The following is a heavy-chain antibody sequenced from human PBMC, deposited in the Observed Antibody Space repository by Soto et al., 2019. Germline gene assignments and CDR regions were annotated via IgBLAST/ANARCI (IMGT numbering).Heavy chain of an antibody. V-gene: IGHV1-18*01. Sequence: QVQLVQSGAEVKEPWASVKVSCKASGYTLTSYGISWVRQAPGQGLEWMGWISTYNSDTKYAHKFQDRVTMTTDTSTSTAYMELRSLRSDDTAVYYCAREYCSGGSCYGGDYWGQGTLVTVSS. CDR1: GYTLTSYG. CDR2: ISTYNSDT. J-gene: IGHJ4*02. CDR3: AREYCSGGSCYGGDY. D-gene: IGHD2-15*01.